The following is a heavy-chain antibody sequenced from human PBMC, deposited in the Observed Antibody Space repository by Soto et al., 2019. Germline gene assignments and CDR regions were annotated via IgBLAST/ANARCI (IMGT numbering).Heavy chain of an antibody. D-gene: IGHD3-3*01. CDR1: GYNFACYL. CDR3: ARGGVSTRTFDY. J-gene: IGHJ4*02. V-gene: IGHV5-51*01. CDR2: IYPSDSDT. Sequence: GESLNLSWKGSGYNFACYLIAWVRQMPGKGLELMGIIYPSDSDTRYRPSFQGQVTISADKSISSAYLQWSSLRASDTAMYYCARGGVSTRTFDYWGQGTPVTLSS.